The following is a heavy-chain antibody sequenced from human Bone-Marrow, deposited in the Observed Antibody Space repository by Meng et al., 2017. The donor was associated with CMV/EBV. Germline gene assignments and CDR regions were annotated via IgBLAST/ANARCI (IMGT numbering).Heavy chain of an antibody. CDR2: IYYTGST. D-gene: IGHD2-15*01. Sequence: SETLSLTCTVSGGSVSSYYWSWIRQAPGKGLEWIGFIYYTGSTSFNPSLKSRVTISLDTSKNQFSLKLSSVTAADTAVYYCARLGRHCSGGSCYFGWFDPWGQGTLVTVSS. J-gene: IGHJ5*02. CDR3: ARLGRHCSGGSCYFGWFDP. CDR1: GGSVSSYY. V-gene: IGHV4-59*02.